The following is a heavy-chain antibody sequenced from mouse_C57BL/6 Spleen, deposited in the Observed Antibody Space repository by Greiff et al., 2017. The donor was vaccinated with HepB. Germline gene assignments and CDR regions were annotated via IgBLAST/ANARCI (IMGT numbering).Heavy chain of an antibody. Sequence: EVQLQESGPGLVKPSQSLSLTCSVTGYSITSGYYWNWIRQFPGNKLEWMGYISYDGSNNYNPSLKNRISITRDTSKNQFFLKLNSVTTEDTATYYCARGTTVVAHGYFDVWGTGTTVTVSS. CDR1: GYSITSGYY. J-gene: IGHJ1*03. D-gene: IGHD1-1*01. V-gene: IGHV3-6*01. CDR2: ISYDGSN. CDR3: ARGTTVVAHGYFDV.